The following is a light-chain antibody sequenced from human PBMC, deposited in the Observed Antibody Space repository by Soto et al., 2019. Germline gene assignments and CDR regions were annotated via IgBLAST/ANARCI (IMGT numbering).Light chain of an antibody. CDR2: KAS. J-gene: IGKJ3*01. V-gene: IGKV1-5*03. CDR1: QSMTSW. Sequence: DIQMTQSPSTLSASVGDRVTITCRASQSMTSWLAWYQQKPGKAPKLLIYKASSLESGVTSRLSGSGPGTELTLTISSLQPDDLATYYCQEYNSYHFTFGPGTKVYIK. CDR3: QEYNSYHFT.